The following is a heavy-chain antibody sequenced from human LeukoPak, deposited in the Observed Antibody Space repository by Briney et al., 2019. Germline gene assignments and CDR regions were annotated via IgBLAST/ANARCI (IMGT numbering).Heavy chain of an antibody. CDR3: AGGSIAAAGTFDY. V-gene: IGHV1-3*01. Sequence: ASVMVSCKASGYTFTSYAMHWVRQAPGQRLEWMGWINAGNGNTKYSQKFQGRVTITRDTSASTAYMGLSSLRSEDTAVYYCAGGSIAAAGTFDYWGQGTLVTVSS. CDR1: GYTFTSYA. CDR2: INAGNGNT. D-gene: IGHD6-13*01. J-gene: IGHJ4*02.